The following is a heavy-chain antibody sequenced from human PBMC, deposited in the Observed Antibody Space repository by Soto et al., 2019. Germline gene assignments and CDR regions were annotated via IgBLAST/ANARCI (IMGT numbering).Heavy chain of an antibody. J-gene: IGHJ4*02. CDR1: GFTFSSYG. CDR2: IWYDGSNK. D-gene: IGHD1-26*01. V-gene: IGHV3-33*01. CDR3: ARMPHWELPPGLFDY. Sequence: QVQLVKSGGGVVQPGRSLRLSCAASGFTFSSYGMHWVRQAPGKGLEWVAVIWYDGSNKYYADSVKGRFTISRDNSKNTLYLQMNSLRAEDTAVYYCARMPHWELPPGLFDYWGQGTLVTVSS.